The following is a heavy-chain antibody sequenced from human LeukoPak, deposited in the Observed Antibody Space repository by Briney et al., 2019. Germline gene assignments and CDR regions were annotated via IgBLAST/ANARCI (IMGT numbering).Heavy chain of an antibody. J-gene: IGHJ5*02. D-gene: IGHD1-26*01. V-gene: IGHV4-38-2*02. CDR2: IYHSGST. CDR1: GYSISSGYY. CDR3: ARSEGGTYKGWFDP. Sequence: TSSETLSLTCTVSGYSISSGYYWGWIRQPPGKGLEWVGSIYHSGSTYYNPSLKSRVTISIGTSKNQFSLKLTSVTAADTAVYYCARSEGGTYKGWFDPWGQGTLVTVSS.